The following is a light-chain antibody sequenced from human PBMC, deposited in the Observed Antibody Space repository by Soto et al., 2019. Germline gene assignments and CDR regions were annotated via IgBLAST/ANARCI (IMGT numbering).Light chain of an antibody. CDR1: QDISSW. V-gene: IGKV1D-12*01. CDR2: AAS. Sequence: DIQMPQSPSSVSASVGDRVTITCRASQDISSWLAWYQQKPGKAPKLLIYAASSLHSGVPSRFSGSGSGSDFTLTITHLQPEDFATSYCYEGDSFPLTFGGVTKVEIK. J-gene: IGKJ4*01. CDR3: YEGDSFPLT.